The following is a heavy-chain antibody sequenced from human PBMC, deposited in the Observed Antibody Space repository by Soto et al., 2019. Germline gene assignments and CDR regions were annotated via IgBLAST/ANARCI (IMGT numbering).Heavy chain of an antibody. D-gene: IGHD2-2*01. V-gene: IGHV3-23*01. CDR1: GFTFSSYA. Sequence: GGSLRLSCAASGFTFSSYAMHWVRQAPGKGLEWVSAISGSGGSTYYADSVKGRFTISRDNSKNTLYLQMNSLRAEDTAVYYCAKDHIVVVPAPIVDYWGQGTLVTVSS. J-gene: IGHJ4*02. CDR3: AKDHIVVVPAPIVDY. CDR2: ISGSGGST.